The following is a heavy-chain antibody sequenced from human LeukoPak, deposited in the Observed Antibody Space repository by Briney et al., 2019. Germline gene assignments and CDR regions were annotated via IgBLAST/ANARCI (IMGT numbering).Heavy chain of an antibody. CDR2: ISAYNGNT. CDR3: ARDSPIAAAGTRVGYYYYYGMDV. D-gene: IGHD6-13*01. V-gene: IGHV1-18*01. Sequence: ASVKVSCKASGYTFTSYGISWVRQAPGQGLEWMGWISAYNGNTNYAQKLQGRVTMTTDTSTSTAYMELRSLRSDDTAVYYCARDSPIAAAGTRVGYYYYYGMDVWGQGTTVTASS. J-gene: IGHJ6*02. CDR1: GYTFTSYG.